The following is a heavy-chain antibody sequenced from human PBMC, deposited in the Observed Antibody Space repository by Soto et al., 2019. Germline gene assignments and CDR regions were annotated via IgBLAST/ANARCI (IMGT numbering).Heavy chain of an antibody. J-gene: IGHJ3*01. Sequence: QVRLVESGGGVVQPGRSLRLSCAASGFTFRSYGMHWVRQAPGKGLEWVALISYDGSDEYYGDSMQGRFSISRDNSKDTQYLQYNCLRVEYTAVYYCAKHADYENDAVDVWGQGTMVTVSS. CDR1: GFTFRSYG. CDR2: ISYDGSDE. D-gene: IGHD4-17*01. CDR3: AKHADYENDAVDV. V-gene: IGHV3-30*18.